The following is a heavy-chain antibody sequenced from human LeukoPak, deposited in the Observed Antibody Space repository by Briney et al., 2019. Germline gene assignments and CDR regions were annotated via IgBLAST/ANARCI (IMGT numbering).Heavy chain of an antibody. D-gene: IGHD3/OR15-3a*01. CDR2: INTDGSST. CDR1: GFTFSSYW. V-gene: IGHV3-74*01. J-gene: IGHJ4*02. Sequence: GGSLRLSCAASGFTFSSYWMHWVRQAPGKGLVWVSRINTDGSSTSYADSVKGRFTISRDNAKNTLYLQMNSLRAEDTAVYYCASGAGGTDPYFDYWGQGTLVTVSS. CDR3: ASGAGGTDPYFDY.